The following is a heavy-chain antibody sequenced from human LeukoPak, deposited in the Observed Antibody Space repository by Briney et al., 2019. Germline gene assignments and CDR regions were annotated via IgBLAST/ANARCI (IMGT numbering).Heavy chain of an antibody. CDR1: GGSISSYY. J-gene: IGHJ4*02. CDR3: ARALRRDGYNL. CDR2: IYYSGST. D-gene: IGHD5-24*01. Sequence: SETLSPTCTVSGGSISSYYWSWIRQPPGKGLEWIGYIYYSGSTNYNPSLKSRVTISVDTSKNQFSLKLSSVTAADTAVYYCARALRRDGYNLWGQGTLVTVSS. V-gene: IGHV4-59*01.